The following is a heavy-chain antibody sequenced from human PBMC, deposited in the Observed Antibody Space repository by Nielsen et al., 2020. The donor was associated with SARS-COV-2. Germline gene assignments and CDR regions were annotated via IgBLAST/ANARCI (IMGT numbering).Heavy chain of an antibody. CDR3: ARDLAAAGWGAFDI. V-gene: IGHV4-30-4*08. CDR1: GGSISSSSYY. CDR2: IYYSGST. J-gene: IGHJ3*02. D-gene: IGHD6-13*01. Sequence: SETLSLTCTVSGGSISSSSYYWGWIRQPPGKGLEWIGYIYYSGSTHYNPSLKSRVTISVDTSKNQFSLKLSSVTAADTAVYYCARDLAAAGWGAFDIWGQGTMVTVSS.